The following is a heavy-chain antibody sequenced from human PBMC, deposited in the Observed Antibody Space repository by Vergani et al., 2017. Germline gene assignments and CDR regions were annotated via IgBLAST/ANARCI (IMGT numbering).Heavy chain of an antibody. J-gene: IGHJ2*01. V-gene: IGHV1-69*12. D-gene: IGHD2-15*01. CDR1: GGTFSSYA. CDR2: IIPIFGTA. Sequence: QVQLVQSGAEVKKPGSSVKVSCKASGGTFSSYAISWVRQAPGQGLEWMGGIIPIFGTANYAQKVQGRVTITADESTSTAYMELSSLRSEDTAVYYCAREEGEYCSGGSCYGGYFDLWGRGTLVTVSS. CDR3: AREEGEYCSGGSCYGGYFDL.